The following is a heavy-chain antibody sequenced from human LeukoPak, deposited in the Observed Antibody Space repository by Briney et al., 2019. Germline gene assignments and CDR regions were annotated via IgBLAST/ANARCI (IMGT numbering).Heavy chain of an antibody. Sequence: ASVKVSCKASGYTFTSYDINWVRQATGQGREWMGWMNPNSGNTGYAQKFQGRVTMTRNTSISTAYMELSSLRSEDTAVYHCARTYYYDSGSDNWFDPWGQGTLVTVSS. CDR2: MNPNSGNT. CDR3: ARTYYYDSGSDNWFDP. J-gene: IGHJ5*02. D-gene: IGHD3-10*01. CDR1: GYTFTSYD. V-gene: IGHV1-8*01.